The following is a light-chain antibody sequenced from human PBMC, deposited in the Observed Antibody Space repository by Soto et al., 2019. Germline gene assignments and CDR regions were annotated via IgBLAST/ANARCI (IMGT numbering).Light chain of an antibody. Sequence: QSALTQPPSASGSPGQSVAISCTGTSSDVGGYNYVSWYQQHPGKAPKLMIYEVNKRPSGVPDRFSGSKSGNTASLTVSGLQAEDEADYYCSSYAGSSNGLGTGTKVTVL. V-gene: IGLV2-8*01. CDR1: SSDVGGYNY. CDR2: EVN. J-gene: IGLJ1*01. CDR3: SSYAGSSNG.